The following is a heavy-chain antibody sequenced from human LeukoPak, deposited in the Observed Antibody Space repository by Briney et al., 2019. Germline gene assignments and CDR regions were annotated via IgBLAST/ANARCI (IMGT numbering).Heavy chain of an antibody. D-gene: IGHD6-19*01. V-gene: IGHV4-4*07. CDR2: IYTSGST. J-gene: IGHJ4*02. CDR1: GGSISSYY. CDR3: ARDAQNDSSGWYGLDY. Sequence: SETLSLTCTVSGGSISSYYWSWIRQPAGKGLGWIGRIYTSGSTNYNPSLKSRVTMSVDTSKNQFSLKLSSVTAADTAVYYCARDAQNDSSGWYGLDYWGQGTLVTVSS.